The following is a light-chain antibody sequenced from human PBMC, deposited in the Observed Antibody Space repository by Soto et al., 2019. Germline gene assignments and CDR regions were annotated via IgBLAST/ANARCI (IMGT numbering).Light chain of an antibody. CDR2: GNS. V-gene: IGLV1-40*01. Sequence: QSVLTQPPSVSGAPVQRVTISCTGGSSNIGAGYDVHGYQQLPGTAPKLLIYGNSNGPSGVPDRFSGSKSGNSASLAITGLQAEDEADYYCQSSDSSLSGYVFGTGTKLTVL. CDR3: QSSDSSLSGYV. CDR1: SSNIGAGYD. J-gene: IGLJ1*01.